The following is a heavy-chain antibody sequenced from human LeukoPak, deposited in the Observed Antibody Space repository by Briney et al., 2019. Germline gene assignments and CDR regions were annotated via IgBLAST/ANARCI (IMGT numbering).Heavy chain of an antibody. CDR1: GGSVSSYY. D-gene: IGHD2-21*02. V-gene: IGHV4-59*02. J-gene: IGHJ4*02. Sequence: PSETLSLTCTVSGGSVSSYYWSWIRQPPGRGLEWVGYIYSSGSTNYHPSLKSRITISVDTSKNQFSLKLSSVTAADTAVYYCARFAYCGGHCWYYFDYWGQGSLVTVSS. CDR3: ARFAYCGGHCWYYFDY. CDR2: IYSSGST.